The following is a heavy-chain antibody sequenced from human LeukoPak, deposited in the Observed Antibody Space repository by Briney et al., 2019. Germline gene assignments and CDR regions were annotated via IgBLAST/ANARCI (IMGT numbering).Heavy chain of an antibody. D-gene: IGHD4-23*01. CDR2: MFYRGYT. J-gene: IGHJ5*02. CDR1: GDSMKTYY. V-gene: IGHV4-59*01. Sequence: SETLSLTCTVSGDSMKTYYWGWIRQSPGKGLEWIAFMFYRGYTSSSSSLKSRVTMSVDTSKSQFSLSLSSVTAADTAVYYCARGRNDHGGMFFDPWGQGTLVTVSS. CDR3: ARGRNDHGGMFFDP.